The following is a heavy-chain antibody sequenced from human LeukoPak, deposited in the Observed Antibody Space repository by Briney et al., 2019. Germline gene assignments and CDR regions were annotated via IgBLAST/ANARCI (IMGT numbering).Heavy chain of an antibody. J-gene: IGHJ1*01. CDR3: ANLLSGYFHY. Sequence: SVTLSLTCTVSGDSISSSSYYWAWIRQPPGKWLEWIGMVSKSGSTYHNPSLKSRVTISVDTSRNRFSLKLTSVTAADTAVFYCANLLSGYFHYWGQGTLVTVSS. CDR2: VSKSGST. CDR1: GDSISSSSYY. V-gene: IGHV4-39*01.